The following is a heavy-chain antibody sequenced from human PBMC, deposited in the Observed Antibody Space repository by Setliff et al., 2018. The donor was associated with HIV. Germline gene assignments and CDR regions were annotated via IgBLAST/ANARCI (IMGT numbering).Heavy chain of an antibody. D-gene: IGHD6-13*01. CDR1: GGSISSGSYY. V-gene: IGHV4-61*02. Sequence: SETLSLTCTVSGGSISSGSYYWSWIRQPAGKGLEWIGRIYTSGSTKYNPSLKSRVTISVDTSKDQFSLKVSSVTAADTAVYYCARVARGGHSSRWYYFDYWGQGTLVTVSS. J-gene: IGHJ4*02. CDR3: ARVARGGHSSRWYYFDY. CDR2: IYTSGST.